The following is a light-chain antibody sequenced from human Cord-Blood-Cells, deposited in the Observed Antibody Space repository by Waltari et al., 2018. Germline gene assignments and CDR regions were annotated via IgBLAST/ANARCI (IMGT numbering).Light chain of an antibody. J-gene: IGKJ4*01. CDR1: QSVSSY. CDR3: QQRSNWPPLT. CDR2: DAS. V-gene: IGKV3-11*01. Sequence: EIVSTQSPATLSLSPGERATLSCRASQSVSSYLAWYQPKPGQAPRLRSYDASNRATGIPARFSGSGSGTDFTLTSSSREPEDFAVYYGQQRSNWPPLTFGGGTKVEIK.